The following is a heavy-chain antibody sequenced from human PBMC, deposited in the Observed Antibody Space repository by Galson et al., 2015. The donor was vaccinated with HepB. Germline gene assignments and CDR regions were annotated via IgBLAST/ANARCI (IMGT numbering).Heavy chain of an antibody. Sequence: ETLSLTCTVSGYSISSGYYWGWIRQPPGKGLEWIGSIYHSGSTYYNPSLKSRVTISVDTSKNQFSLKLSSVTAADTAVYYCARDQGYSYAGDAFDIWGQGTMVTVSS. CDR1: GYSISSGYY. CDR2: IYHSGST. CDR3: ARDQGYSYAGDAFDI. V-gene: IGHV4-38-2*02. D-gene: IGHD5-18*01. J-gene: IGHJ3*02.